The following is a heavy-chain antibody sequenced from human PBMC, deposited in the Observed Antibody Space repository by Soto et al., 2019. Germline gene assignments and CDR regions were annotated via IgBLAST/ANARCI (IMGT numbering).Heavy chain of an antibody. CDR2: INHSGST. V-gene: IGHV4-34*01. Sequence: SETLSLTCAVYGGSFSGYYWSWIRQPPGKGLEWIGEINHSGSTNYNPSLKSRVTISVDTSKNQFSLKLSSVTAADTAVYYCARRVVPAATRGWFDPWGQGTLVTVSS. CDR1: GGSFSGYY. J-gene: IGHJ5*02. D-gene: IGHD2-2*01. CDR3: ARRVVPAATRGWFDP.